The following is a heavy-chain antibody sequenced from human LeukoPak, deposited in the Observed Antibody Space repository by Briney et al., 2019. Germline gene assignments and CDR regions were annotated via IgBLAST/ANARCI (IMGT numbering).Heavy chain of an antibody. CDR2: IYYSGST. CDR1: VGSIISSSTYY. V-gene: IGHV4-39*07. J-gene: IGHJ4*02. CDR3: AGERGEKYSSGWYKTNYFYN. D-gene: IGHD6-19*01. Sequence: SETLSLTCTVSVGSIISSSTYYWGWIRQPPGKGLGWIGSIYYSGSTYYNPSLESRVAISADMSKNQISLKLTSVTGADTAVYYCAGERGEKYSSGWYKTNYFYNWGQGIRVTVSS.